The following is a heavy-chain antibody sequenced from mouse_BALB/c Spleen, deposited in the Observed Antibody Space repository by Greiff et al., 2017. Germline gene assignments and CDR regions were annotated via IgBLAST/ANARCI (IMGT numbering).Heavy chain of an antibody. J-gene: IGHJ1*01. CDR1: GFTFSSFG. CDR2: ISSGSSTI. D-gene: IGHD1-1*01. V-gene: IGHV5-17*02. CDR3: ARSNYYGSSYGWYFDV. Sequence: EVKLVESGGGLVQPGGSRKLSCAASGFTFSSFGMHWVRQAPEKGLEWVAYISSGSSTIYYADTVKGRFTISRDNPKNTLFLQMTSLRSEDTAMYYCARSNYYGSSYGWYFDVWGAGTTVTVSS.